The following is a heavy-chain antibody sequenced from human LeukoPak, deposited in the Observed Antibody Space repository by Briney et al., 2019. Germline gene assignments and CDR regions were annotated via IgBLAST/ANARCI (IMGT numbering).Heavy chain of an antibody. CDR2: IYYSGST. V-gene: IGHV4-59*08. J-gene: IGHJ3*02. CDR3: ARLAAAGWGAFDI. D-gene: IGHD6-13*01. Sequence: SETLSLTCTVSGGSISSYYWSWIRQPPRKGLEWIGYIYYSGSTNYNPSLKSRVTISVDTSKNQFSLKLSSVTAADTAVYYCARLAAAGWGAFDIWGQGTMVTVSS. CDR1: GGSISSYY.